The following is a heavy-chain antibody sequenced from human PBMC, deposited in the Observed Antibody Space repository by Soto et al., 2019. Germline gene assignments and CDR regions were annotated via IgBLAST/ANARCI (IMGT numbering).Heavy chain of an antibody. Sequence: GGSLRLSCTASGFTFGDYAMSWFRQAPGKGLEWVGFIRSKAYGGTTEYAASVKGRFTISRDDSKSIAYLQMNSLKTEDTAVYYCTRVNQIEATYYYYYMDVWGKGTTVTVSS. J-gene: IGHJ6*03. D-gene: IGHD2-21*01. CDR1: GFTFGDYA. CDR2: IRSKAYGGTT. CDR3: TRVNQIEATYYYYYMDV. V-gene: IGHV3-49*03.